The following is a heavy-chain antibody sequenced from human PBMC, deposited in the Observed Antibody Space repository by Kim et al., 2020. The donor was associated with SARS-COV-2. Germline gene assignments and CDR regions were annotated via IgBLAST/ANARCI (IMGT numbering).Heavy chain of an antibody. V-gene: IGHV3-74*01. CDR1: GITFSSDW. D-gene: IGHD3-10*01. J-gene: IGHJ2*01. CDR2: INSEGAST. Sequence: GGSLRLSCAASGITFSSDWMHWVRQAPGKGLVWVSRINSEGASTSYGVSATGRFTISRENAKNTLNLHLNRLTAEATDADYCSRRQITSRWY. CDR3: SRRQITSRWY.